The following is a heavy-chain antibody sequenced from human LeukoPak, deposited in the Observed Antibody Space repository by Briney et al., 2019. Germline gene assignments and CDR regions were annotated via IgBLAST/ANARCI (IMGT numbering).Heavy chain of an antibody. CDR3: ARAGNNWSFDY. J-gene: IGHJ4*02. V-gene: IGHV4-59*02. Sequence: KSSETLSLTCTVSGDSDSIYYWRWIRQPPGKGLEWIGYIYYRGNTNYNPSLKSRVTMAVDTSKNQFSLKVSSVTAADTAVYYCARAGNNWSFDYWGQGTLVTVSS. D-gene: IGHD1-1*01. CDR2: IYYRGNT. CDR1: GDSDSIYY.